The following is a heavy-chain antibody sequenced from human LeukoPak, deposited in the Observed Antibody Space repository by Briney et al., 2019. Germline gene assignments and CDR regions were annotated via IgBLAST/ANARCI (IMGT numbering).Heavy chain of an antibody. V-gene: IGHV4-34*01. CDR1: GGSFSGYY. J-gene: IGHJ6*03. D-gene: IGHD3-3*01. Sequence: ETLSLTCAVYGGSFSGYYWSWIRQPSGKGLEWIGEINHSGSTNYNPSLKSRVTISVDTSKNQFSLKLSSVTAADTAVYYCARSRPYYDFWSGSATVYYMDVWGKGTTVTVSS. CDR3: ARSRPYYDFWSGSATVYYMDV. CDR2: INHSGST.